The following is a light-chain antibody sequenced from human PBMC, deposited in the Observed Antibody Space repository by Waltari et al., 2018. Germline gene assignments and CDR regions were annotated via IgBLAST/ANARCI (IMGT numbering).Light chain of an antibody. CDR1: RSDVGTHNY. CDR2: DVS. Sequence: QSALTQPASVSGSPGQSITISCTGTRSDVGTHNYVSWYQQRPGTAPDLIIFDVSNRPSGVSIRFSGSKSGNTASLTISGLQAEDEADYYCNSYTNSGTYVFGSGTKVTVL. J-gene: IGLJ1*01. V-gene: IGLV2-14*03. CDR3: NSYTNSGTYV.